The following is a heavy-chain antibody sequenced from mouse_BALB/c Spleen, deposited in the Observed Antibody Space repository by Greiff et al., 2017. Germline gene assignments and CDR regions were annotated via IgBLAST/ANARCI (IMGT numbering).Heavy chain of an antibody. CDR1: GYSITSDYA. Sequence: EVKLQESGPGLVKPSQSLSLTCTVTGYSITSDYAWNWIRQFPGNKLEWMGYISYSGSTSYNPSLKSRISITRDTSKNQFFLQLNSVTTEDTATYYCASDSSGLSWFAYWGQGTLVTVSA. D-gene: IGHD3-2*01. V-gene: IGHV3-2*02. J-gene: IGHJ3*01. CDR2: ISYSGST. CDR3: ASDSSGLSWFAY.